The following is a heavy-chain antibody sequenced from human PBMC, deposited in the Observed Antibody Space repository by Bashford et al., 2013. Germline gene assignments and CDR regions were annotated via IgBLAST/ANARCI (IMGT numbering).Heavy chain of an antibody. CDR3: ARGLYGDSESVFDY. J-gene: IGHJ4*02. CDR1: GYTFTSYD. D-gene: IGHD4-17*01. CDR2: MNPNSGNA. Sequence: ASVKVSCKASGYTFTSYDINWVRQATGQGLEWMGWMNPNSGNAGYAHKFQGRVTMTTNTSITTAYMELSSLRSEDTAVYYCARGLYGDSESVFDYWGQGTLVTVSS. V-gene: IGHV1-8*01.